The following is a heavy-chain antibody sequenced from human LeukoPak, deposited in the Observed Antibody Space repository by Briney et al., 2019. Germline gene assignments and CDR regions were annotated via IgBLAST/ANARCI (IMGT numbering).Heavy chain of an antibody. D-gene: IGHD1-26*01. J-gene: IGHJ4*02. CDR3: ARQGSYYALDY. CDR2: INHSGST. CDR1: GGSFSGYY. Sequence: PSETLSLTCAVYGGSFSGYYWSWIRQPPGKGLEWIGEINHSGSTNYNPSLKSRVTISVDTSKNQFSLKLSSVTAADTAVYYCARQGSYYALDYWGQGTLVTVSS. V-gene: IGHV4-34*01.